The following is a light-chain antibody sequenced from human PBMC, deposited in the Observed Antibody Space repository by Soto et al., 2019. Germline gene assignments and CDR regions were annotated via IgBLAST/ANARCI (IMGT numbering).Light chain of an antibody. Sequence: QSAIPQPSSVSGSPGQSITISFTGASTDVGGYNYVSWYQHHPGKGPKLIIYEVSNRPSGVSDRFSGSKSGNKASLIISNLEAEDESDYYCGSYTSTDTPFVFGTGTKVTVL. CDR1: STDVGGYNY. J-gene: IGLJ1*01. V-gene: IGLV2-14*01. CDR3: GSYTSTDTPFV. CDR2: EVS.